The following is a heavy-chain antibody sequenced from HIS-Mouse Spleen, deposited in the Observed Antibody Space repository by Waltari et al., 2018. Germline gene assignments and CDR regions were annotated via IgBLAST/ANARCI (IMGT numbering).Heavy chain of an antibody. CDR2: MNPNSGNT. Sequence: QVQLVQSGAEVKKPGASVKVSCKASGYTFTGYYMHWVRQATGQGLEWMGWMNPNSGNTGYAQKFQGRVTMTRNTSISTAYMELSSLRSEDTAVYYCAARFGESHFDYWGQGTLVTVSS. CDR3: AARFGESHFDY. V-gene: IGHV1-8*02. D-gene: IGHD3-10*01. CDR1: GYTFTGYY. J-gene: IGHJ4*02.